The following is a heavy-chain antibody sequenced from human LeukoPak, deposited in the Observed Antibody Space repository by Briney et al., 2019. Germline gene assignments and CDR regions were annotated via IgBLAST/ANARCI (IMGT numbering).Heavy chain of an antibody. CDR1: GGSISSGSYY. J-gene: IGHJ6*03. V-gene: IGHV4-61*02. CDR2: FHTSGST. Sequence: PSETLSLTCTVSGGSISSGSYYWSWIRQPARKGLEWIGRFHTSGSTNYNPSLKSRVTISVDTSKNQFSLKLSSVTAADTAVYYCARLPVAPGGLWYYYYYMDVWGKGTTVTISS. D-gene: IGHD6-19*01. CDR3: ARLPVAPGGLWYYYYYMDV.